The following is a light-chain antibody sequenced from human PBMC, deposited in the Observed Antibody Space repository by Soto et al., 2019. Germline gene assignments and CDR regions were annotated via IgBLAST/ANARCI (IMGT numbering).Light chain of an antibody. V-gene: IGLV2-14*01. J-gene: IGLJ1*01. Sequence: QTVLTQPASVSGSAGQSITISRTVTSSDVGGYNYVSWYQQHPGKAPKLMIYAVTDRPSGVSSRFSGSKSGNTASLTISGLQAEDEADYYCSSYTSSSTLFGTGTKVTVL. CDR2: AVT. CDR3: SSYTSSSTL. CDR1: SSDVGGYNY.